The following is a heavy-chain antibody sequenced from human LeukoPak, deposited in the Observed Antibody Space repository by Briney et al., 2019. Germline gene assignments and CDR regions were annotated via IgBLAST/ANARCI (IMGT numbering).Heavy chain of an antibody. CDR3: ARARATMVRGVIRFGGVNFDY. Sequence: ASVKVSCKASGYTFTSYYMHWVRQAPGQGLEWMGIINPSGGSTSYAQKFQGRVTMTRDMSTSTVYMELSSLRSEDTAVYYCARARATMVRGVIRFGGVNFDYWGQGTLVTVSS. CDR2: INPSGGST. V-gene: IGHV1-46*01. CDR1: GYTFTSYY. D-gene: IGHD3-10*01. J-gene: IGHJ4*02.